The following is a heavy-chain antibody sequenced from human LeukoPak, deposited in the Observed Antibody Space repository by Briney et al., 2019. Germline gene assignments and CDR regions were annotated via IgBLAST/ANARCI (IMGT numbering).Heavy chain of an antibody. V-gene: IGHV4-34*01. Sequence: TGGSLRLSCAASGFTFSNHGMNWVRQAPGKGLEWIGEINHSGSTNYNPSLKSRVTISVDTSKNQFSLKLSSVTAADTAVYYCARGTVVVPAARPGYYYYYYMDVWGKGTTVAVSS. CDR1: GFTFSNHG. CDR3: ARGTVVVPAARPGYYYYYYMDV. D-gene: IGHD2-2*01. J-gene: IGHJ6*03. CDR2: INHSGST.